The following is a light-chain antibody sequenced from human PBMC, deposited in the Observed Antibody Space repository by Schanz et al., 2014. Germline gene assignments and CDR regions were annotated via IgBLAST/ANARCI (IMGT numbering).Light chain of an antibody. Sequence: EIVMTQSPATLSVSPGERATLSCRASQSVSSNLAWYQQKPGQAPRLLIYDASNRATGIPDRFSGSGSGTDFTLTISRLEPEDFAVYYCQQYGSSPSTFGQGTKVEI. CDR1: QSVSSN. J-gene: IGKJ1*01. CDR2: DAS. V-gene: IGKV3-20*01. CDR3: QQYGSSPST.